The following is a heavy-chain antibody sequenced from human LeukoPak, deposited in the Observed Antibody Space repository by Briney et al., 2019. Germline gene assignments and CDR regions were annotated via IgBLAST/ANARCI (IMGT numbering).Heavy chain of an antibody. CDR2: IFPSGGEI. V-gene: IGHV3-23*01. CDR1: GFTFSTFA. Sequence: PGGSLRLSCEASGFTFSTFAMIWVRQPPGKGLEWVSSIFPSGGEIHYADSVRGRFTISRDNSKSTLSLQMNSLRAEDTAVYYCARGGRQLPTTLDYWGQGTLVTVSS. D-gene: IGHD6-6*01. J-gene: IGHJ4*02. CDR3: ARGGRQLPTTLDY.